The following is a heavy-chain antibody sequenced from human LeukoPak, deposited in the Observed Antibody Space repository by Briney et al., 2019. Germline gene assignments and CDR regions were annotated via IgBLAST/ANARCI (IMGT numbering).Heavy chain of an antibody. CDR1: GFTFSSYA. CDR3: AKYFASGSYYKLPH. J-gene: IGHJ1*01. V-gene: IGHV3-23*01. Sequence: PRGSLRLSCAASGFTFSSYAMSWVRQAPGKGLEWVSTISGSGAYTYYADSVKGRFTISRDNSKNTLYLQMNSLRAEDTAVYYCAKYFASGSYYKLPHWGQGTLVTVSS. D-gene: IGHD3-10*01. CDR2: ISGSGAYT.